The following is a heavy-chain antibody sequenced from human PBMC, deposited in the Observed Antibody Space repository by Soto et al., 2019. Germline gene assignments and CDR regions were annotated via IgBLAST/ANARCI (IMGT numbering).Heavy chain of an antibody. V-gene: IGHV4-39*01. CDR1: GGSTSSSSYY. CDR3: ASHSGWHKKDYYGMDV. D-gene: IGHD6-19*01. CDR2: IYYSGST. Sequence: PSETLSLTCTVSGGSTSSSSYYWGWIRQPPGKGLEWIGSIYYSGSTYYNPSLKSRVTISVDTSKNQFSLKLSSVTAADTAVYYCASHSGWHKKDYYGMDVWGQGTTVTVSS. J-gene: IGHJ6*02.